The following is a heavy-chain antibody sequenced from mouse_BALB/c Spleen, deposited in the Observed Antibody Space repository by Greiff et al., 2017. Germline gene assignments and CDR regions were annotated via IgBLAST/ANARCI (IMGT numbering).Heavy chain of an antibody. D-gene: IGHD1-1*01. J-gene: IGHJ3*01. V-gene: IGHV3-2*02. Sequence: EVKLQESGPGLVKPSQSLSLTCTVTGYSITSDYAWNWIRQFPGNKLEWMGYISYSGSTSYNPSLKSRISITRDTSKNQFFLQLNSVTTEDTATYYCARGSSSYAYWGQGTLVTVSA. CDR1: GYSITSDYA. CDR3: ARGSSSYAY. CDR2: ISYSGST.